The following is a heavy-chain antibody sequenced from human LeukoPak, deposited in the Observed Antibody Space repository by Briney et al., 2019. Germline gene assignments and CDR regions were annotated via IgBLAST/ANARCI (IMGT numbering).Heavy chain of an antibody. Sequence: PGGSLRLSCAASGFTFSSYGMHWVRQAPGKGLEWVAVIWYDGSNKYYADSAKGRFTISRDNSKNTLYLQMNSLRAEDTAVYYCARDPDSSGYYSLGDIWGQGTMVTVSS. D-gene: IGHD3-22*01. CDR2: IWYDGSNK. V-gene: IGHV3-33*01. J-gene: IGHJ3*02. CDR1: GFTFSSYG. CDR3: ARDPDSSGYYSLGDI.